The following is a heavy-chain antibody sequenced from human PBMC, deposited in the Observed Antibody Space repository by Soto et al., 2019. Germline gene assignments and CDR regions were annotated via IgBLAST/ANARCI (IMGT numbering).Heavy chain of an antibody. Sequence: SETLSLTCTVSGGSVSGGSYYWSWIRQPPGKGLEWIGYIYYSGSTNYNPSLKSRVTISVDTSKNQFSLKLSSVTAADTAVYYCARHRGNAALFDYWGQGTLVTVSS. CDR2: IYYSGST. V-gene: IGHV4-61*01. D-gene: IGHD6-6*01. CDR1: GGSVSGGSYY. CDR3: ARHRGNAALFDY. J-gene: IGHJ4*02.